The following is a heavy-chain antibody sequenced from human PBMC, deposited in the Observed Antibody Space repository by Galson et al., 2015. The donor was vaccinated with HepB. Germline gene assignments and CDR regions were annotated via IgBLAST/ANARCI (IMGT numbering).Heavy chain of an antibody. CDR1: GFTFSSYG. CDR2: IWYGGSNK. V-gene: IGHV3-33*01. D-gene: IGHD6-13*01. J-gene: IGHJ6*02. CDR3: ARDGGPAAPYGMDV. Sequence: SLRLSCAASGFTFSSYGMHWVRQAPGKGLEWVAVIWYGGSNKYYADSVKGRFTISRDNSENTLYLQMNSLRAEDTAVYYCARDGGPAAPYGMDVWGQGTTVTVSS.